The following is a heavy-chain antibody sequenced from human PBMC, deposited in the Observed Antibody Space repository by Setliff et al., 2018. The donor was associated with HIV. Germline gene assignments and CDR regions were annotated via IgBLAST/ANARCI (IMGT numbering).Heavy chain of an antibody. CDR1: GYTFTTYY. D-gene: IGHD6-19*01. V-gene: IGHV1-46*01. J-gene: IGHJ4*02. CDR2: LNPSEGTT. CDR3: AGDSSTGFFSAAY. Sequence: ASVKVSCKASGYTFTTYYIHWVRQAPGQGLEWMGILNPSEGTTSFAQKFQGRVTMTRDTSTSTVYLEIRSLISEDTAVYYCAGDSSTGFFSAAYWGQGALVTVSS.